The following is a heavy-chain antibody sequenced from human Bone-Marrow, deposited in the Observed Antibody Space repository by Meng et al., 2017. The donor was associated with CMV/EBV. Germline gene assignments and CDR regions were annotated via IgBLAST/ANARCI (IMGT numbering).Heavy chain of an antibody. CDR2: IYSGGSIT. J-gene: IGHJ6*02. D-gene: IGHD6-6*01. V-gene: IGHV3-23*03. CDR1: GFTFSSYA. CDR3: ARVWVGYSSSVGYYYYYGMDV. Sequence: GGSLRLSCAASGFTFSSYAMSWVRQAPGKGLEWVSVIYSGGSITYYADSVKGRFTISRDNSKNTLYLQMNSLRAEDTAVYYCARVWVGYSSSVGYYYYYGMDVWGQGTTVTVSS.